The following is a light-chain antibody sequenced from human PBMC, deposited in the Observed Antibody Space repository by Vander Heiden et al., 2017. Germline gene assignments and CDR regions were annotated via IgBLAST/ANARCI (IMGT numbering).Light chain of an antibody. CDR1: QGISSY. J-gene: IGKJ3*01. CDR2: AAS. Sequence: DIQLTQSPSFLSASVGDRVTITCRASQGISSYLAWYQQKPGKAPKLLIYAASTWQSGVPSRFSGSGYGKEFTLTISSRQPEDFASYYCQQRNSYPPFTFGHGTKVDIK. V-gene: IGKV1-9*01. CDR3: QQRNSYPPFT.